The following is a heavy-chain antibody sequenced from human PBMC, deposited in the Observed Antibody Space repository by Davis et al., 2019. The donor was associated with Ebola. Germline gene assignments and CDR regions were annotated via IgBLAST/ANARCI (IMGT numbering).Heavy chain of an antibody. D-gene: IGHD1-14*01. V-gene: IGHV4-59*01. CDR3: ARVNHGYFDL. CDR1: GGSIGEYY. J-gene: IGHJ2*01. CDR2: IHNSGIR. Sequence: GSLRLSCTISGGSIGEYYWSWLRQAPGRGLEWIGHIHNSGIRNYSPSLKSPVTISVDTSKNQVSLKLYSVTAADTAVYYCARVNHGYFDLWGRGTLVTVSS.